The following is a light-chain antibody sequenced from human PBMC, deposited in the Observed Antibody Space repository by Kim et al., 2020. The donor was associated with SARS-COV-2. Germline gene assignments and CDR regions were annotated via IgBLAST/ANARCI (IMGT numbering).Light chain of an antibody. V-gene: IGLV1-47*01. J-gene: IGLJ3*02. CDR1: NSNVGSSF. Sequence: VTSPCAKSNSNVGSSFSYWYQHLPGTAPILLIYRNKRRPAGVPRRFASSKSGTSASLAISGLRSEDEADYYCAAWDDSFWVFGGGTQLTVL. CDR2: RNK. CDR3: AAWDDSFWV.